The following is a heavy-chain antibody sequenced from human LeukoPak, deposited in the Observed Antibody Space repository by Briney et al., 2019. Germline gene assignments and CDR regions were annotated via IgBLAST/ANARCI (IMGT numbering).Heavy chain of an antibody. Sequence: ASVQVPCKASGGTLSSYASSWLRQAPGQGLEWMGRIIPIFGIANYAQKFQGRVTTTADKSTSTAYMELSSLRSEDTAVYYCARDTRITMVRGVIKSYYFDYWGQGTLVTVSS. CDR2: IIPIFGIA. J-gene: IGHJ4*02. CDR3: ARDTRITMVRGVIKSYYFDY. D-gene: IGHD3-10*01. CDR1: GGTLSSYA. V-gene: IGHV1-69*04.